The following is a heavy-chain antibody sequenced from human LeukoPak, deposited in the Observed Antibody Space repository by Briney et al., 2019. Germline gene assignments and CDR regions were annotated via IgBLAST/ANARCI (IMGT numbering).Heavy chain of an antibody. D-gene: IGHD6-13*01. CDR1: GFTFSTSS. J-gene: IGHJ4*02. V-gene: IGHV3-21*01. Sequence: GGSLRLSCAASGFTFSTSSMNWVRQAPGKGLEWVSSIGGSSTSIYYAGSVKGRLTISRDNAKNSLYLQMNSLRAEDTAVYYCAREEGKQQMEAFDYWGQGTLVTVSS. CDR3: AREEGKQQMEAFDY. CDR2: IGGSSTSI.